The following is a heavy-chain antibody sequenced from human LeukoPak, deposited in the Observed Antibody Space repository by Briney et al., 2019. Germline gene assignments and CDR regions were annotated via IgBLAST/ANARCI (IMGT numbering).Heavy chain of an antibody. Sequence: PRGSLRLSCAASGFTFSSYSMNWVRQAPGKGLEWVSHITASGTAMFYADSVKGRFTISRDNAKNSLYLQMNSLRDEDTAVYYCASSESYRFDYWGQGTLVTVSS. CDR1: GFTFSSYS. V-gene: IGHV3-48*02. CDR3: ASSESYRFDY. J-gene: IGHJ4*02. CDR2: ITASGTAM. D-gene: IGHD1-26*01.